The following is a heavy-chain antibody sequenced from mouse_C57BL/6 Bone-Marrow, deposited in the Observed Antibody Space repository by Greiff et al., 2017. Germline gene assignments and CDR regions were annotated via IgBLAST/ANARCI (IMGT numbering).Heavy chain of an antibody. CDR1: GYTLTSSW. V-gene: IGHV1-64*01. Sequence: QVQLKQPGAELVKPGASVKLSCKASGYTLTSSWMHWVKQRPGQGLEWIVMIHPNSGSNNYNEKFKSKATLTVDKSSSKAYMQLSSLTSEDSAVYYCARLRDGYWFAYWGQGTLVTVSA. D-gene: IGHD2-3*01. J-gene: IGHJ3*01. CDR3: ARLRDGYWFAY. CDR2: IHPNSGSN.